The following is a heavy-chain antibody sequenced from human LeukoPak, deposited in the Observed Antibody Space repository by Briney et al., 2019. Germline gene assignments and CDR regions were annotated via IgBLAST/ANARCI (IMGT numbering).Heavy chain of an antibody. Sequence: GASLQISSQCSGSIFTSYWISWGRQLPGKGREWMGRIDPSDSYTNYSPSFQGHVTISADKSISTAYLEWSSLKASDTAMYYCARHLKVSAKDSSGCDYWGQGTLVTVSS. CDR2: IDPSDSYT. CDR3: ARHLKVSAKDSSGCDY. J-gene: IGHJ4*02. CDR1: GSIFTSYW. D-gene: IGHD6-19*01. V-gene: IGHV5-10-1*01.